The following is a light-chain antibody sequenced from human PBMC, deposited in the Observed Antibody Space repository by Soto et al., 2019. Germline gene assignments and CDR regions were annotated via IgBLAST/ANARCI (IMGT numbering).Light chain of an antibody. Sequence: EIVMRQSPATLSVSPGDRATLSCRASQSISANLAWYQQKPGQTPRLLIYGASTRASVVPGRFSGSGSGTDFTLTISSLEPEDFAAYYCQQRSNWPITFGQGTRLEIK. CDR2: GAS. CDR1: QSISAN. V-gene: IGKV3-11*01. CDR3: QQRSNWPIT. J-gene: IGKJ5*01.